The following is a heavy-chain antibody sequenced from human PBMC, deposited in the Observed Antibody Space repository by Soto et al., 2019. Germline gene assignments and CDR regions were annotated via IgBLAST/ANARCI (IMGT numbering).Heavy chain of an antibody. J-gene: IGHJ4*02. CDR1: RVTLSNYW. CDR2: ISPDGSST. V-gene: IGHV3-74*01. D-gene: IGHD2-15*01. CDR3: ARDKAYSY. Sequence: PTGALRLSLAASRVTLSNYWMHWVLPTPLNGLVLVSLISPDGSSTNYADSVKGRFTISRDNAKNTVYLQMNSLRAKDTALYYCARDKAYSYWGQGPLVSGS.